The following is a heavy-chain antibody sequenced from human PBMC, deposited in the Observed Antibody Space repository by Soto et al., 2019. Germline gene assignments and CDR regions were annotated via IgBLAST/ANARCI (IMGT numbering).Heavy chain of an antibody. CDR3: ARSGGSTSRYYYYYMDV. Sequence: GGSLRLSCAASGFTFSSYWMIWVRQAPGKGLEWVANIKQDGSEKYYVDSVKGRFTISRDNAKNSLYLQMNSLRAEDTAVYYCARSGGSTSRYYYYYMDVWGKGTTVTVSS. CDR2: IKQDGSEK. V-gene: IGHV3-7*01. D-gene: IGHD2-2*01. J-gene: IGHJ6*03. CDR1: GFTFSSYW.